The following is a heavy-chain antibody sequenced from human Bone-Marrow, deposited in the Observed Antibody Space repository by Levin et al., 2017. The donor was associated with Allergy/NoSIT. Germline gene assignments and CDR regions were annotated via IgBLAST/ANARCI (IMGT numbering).Heavy chain of an antibody. Sequence: PSETLSLTCTVSGGSISSSSYYWGWIRQPPGTGLEWIGSIYYSGSTYYNPSLKRRVTISVDTSKNQFSLKLSSVPAADTAVYYCARLAPNEFWSGYSDHMDVWGQGTTVTVSS. CDR2: IYYSGST. J-gene: IGHJ6*02. CDR1: GGSISSSSYY. D-gene: IGHD3-3*01. V-gene: IGHV4-39*01. CDR3: ARLAPNEFWSGYSDHMDV.